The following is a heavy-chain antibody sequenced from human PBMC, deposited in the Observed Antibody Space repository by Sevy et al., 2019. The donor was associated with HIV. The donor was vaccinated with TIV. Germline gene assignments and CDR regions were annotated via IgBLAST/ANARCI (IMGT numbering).Heavy chain of an antibody. CDR3: AKGVSYAYYYGMDV. V-gene: IGHV3-9*01. J-gene: IGHJ6*02. CDR1: GFTFDDYA. Sequence: GGSLRLSCAASGFTFDDYAMHWVRQAPGKGLEWVSGISWNSGSIGYADSVKGRFTISRDNAKNSLYLQMNSLRAEDTALYYCAKGVSYAYYYGMDVWGQGTTVTVSS. D-gene: IGHD1-26*01. CDR2: ISWNSGSI.